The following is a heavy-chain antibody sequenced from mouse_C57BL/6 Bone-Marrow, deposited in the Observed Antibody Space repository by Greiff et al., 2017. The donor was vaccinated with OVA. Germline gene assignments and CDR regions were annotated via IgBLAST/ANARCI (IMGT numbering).Heavy chain of an antibody. Sequence: VQLQQSGAELVKPGASVKLSCTASGFNIKDYYMHWVKQRTEQGLEWIGRIDPEDGETKYAPNFQGKATITADTSSNTAYLQLSSLTSEDTAVYYCARRGLGDYGGFDYWGQGTTLTVSS. J-gene: IGHJ2*01. CDR3: ARRGLGDYGGFDY. CDR1: GFNIKDYY. D-gene: IGHD1-1*01. CDR2: IDPEDGET. V-gene: IGHV14-2*01.